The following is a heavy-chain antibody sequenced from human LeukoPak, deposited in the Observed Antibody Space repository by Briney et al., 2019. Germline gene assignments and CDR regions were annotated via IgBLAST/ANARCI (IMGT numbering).Heavy chain of an antibody. D-gene: IGHD3-3*01. V-gene: IGHV4-59*01. J-gene: IGHJ3*02. CDR3: ARVGPTYYDFWSGYFPYFDAFDI. CDR2: IYYSGST. Sequence: SETLSLTCTVSGGSISSYYWSWIRQTPGKGLEWIRCIYYSGSTNYNPSLKSRVTISVDTSKNQFSLKLSSVTAADTAVYYCARVGPTYYDFWSGYFPYFDAFDIWGQGTMVTVSS. CDR1: GGSISSYY.